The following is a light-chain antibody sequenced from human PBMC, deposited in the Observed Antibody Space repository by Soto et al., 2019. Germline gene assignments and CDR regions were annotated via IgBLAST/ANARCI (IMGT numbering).Light chain of an antibody. V-gene: IGKV3-20*01. J-gene: IGKJ1*01. CDR3: QDYGTSAPWT. CDR1: QNIRGNE. Sequence: VLTQSPGTLSLSPGERTTLSCRASQNIRGNEVAWYQQKPGQPPRLLIYRGSSRAPGIPDRFSGRRSGTEFTLTISRLEPEDFAVYYCQDYGTSAPWTFGQGTRVEIK. CDR2: RGS.